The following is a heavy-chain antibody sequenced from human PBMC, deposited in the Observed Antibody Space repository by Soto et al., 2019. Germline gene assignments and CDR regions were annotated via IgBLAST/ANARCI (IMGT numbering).Heavy chain of an antibody. CDR3: AIRRGDDSSGYYLYYFDY. CDR1: GFTISSYS. Sequence: EVQLVESGGGLVKPGGSLRLSCAASGFTISSYSMNWVRQAPGKGLEWVSSISSSSTYIYYADSVKGRFTISRDNAKNSLYLQMNSLRAEDTAVYYCAIRRGDDSSGYYLYYFDYWGQGTLVTVSS. D-gene: IGHD3-22*01. V-gene: IGHV3-21*06. J-gene: IGHJ4*02. CDR2: ISSSSTYI.